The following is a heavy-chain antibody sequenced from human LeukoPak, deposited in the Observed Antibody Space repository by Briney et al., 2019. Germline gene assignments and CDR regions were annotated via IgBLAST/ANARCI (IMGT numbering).Heavy chain of an antibody. CDR2: ISAYNGNT. J-gene: IGHJ6*03. D-gene: IGHD6-13*01. CDR1: GYTFTSYG. V-gene: IGHV1-18*01. CDR3: ARVVSRYSSSWGILGYYYYMDV. Sequence: GASVKVSCKASGYTFTSYGISWVRQAPGQGLEWMGWISAYNGNTNYAQKLQGRVTMTTDTSTSTAYMELRSLRSDDTAVYYCARVVSRYSSSWGILGYYYYMDVWGKGTTVTISS.